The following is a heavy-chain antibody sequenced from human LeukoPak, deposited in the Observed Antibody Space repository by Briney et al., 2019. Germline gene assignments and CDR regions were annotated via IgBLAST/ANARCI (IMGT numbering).Heavy chain of an antibody. CDR2: IYASGST. D-gene: IGHD4-17*01. J-gene: IGHJ3*02. CDR3: AAKLTTVKAFDI. CDR1: GGSISSGSYY. Sequence: PSQTLSLTCTVSGGSISSGSYYWTWIRQPAGKGLEWIGRIYASGSTNYNPSLRRRVSISVDTSKNQVSLKLSSVTAADTAVYYCAAKLTTVKAFDIWGQGTLVTVSS. V-gene: IGHV4-61*02.